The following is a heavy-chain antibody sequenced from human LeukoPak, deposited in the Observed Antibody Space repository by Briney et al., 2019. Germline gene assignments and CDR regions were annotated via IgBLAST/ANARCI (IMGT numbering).Heavy chain of an antibody. CDR2: ISSTGGST. CDR1: GFTFSNYA. Sequence: PGGSLRLSCSAPGFTFSNYAMHWVRQAPAKGLEFVSGISSTGGSTNYPDSVKDRFSISRDNSKNTLYLQVTSLRADDTAVYYCVKDQHCSTISCATRTGFDPWGQGTSVTVSS. J-gene: IGHJ5*02. V-gene: IGHV3-64D*06. CDR3: VKDQHCSTISCATRTGFDP. D-gene: IGHD2-2*01.